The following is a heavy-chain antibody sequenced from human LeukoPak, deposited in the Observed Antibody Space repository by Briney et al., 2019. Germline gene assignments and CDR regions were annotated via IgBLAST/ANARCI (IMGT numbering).Heavy chain of an antibody. D-gene: IGHD6-19*01. CDR2: IYYSGST. Sequence: SETLSLTCTVSGGSISSSSYYWGWIRQPPGKGLEWIGSIYYSGSTYYNPSLKSRVTISVDTSKNQFSLKLSSVTAADTAVYYCARIPYSSGWFDYWGQGTLVTVSS. J-gene: IGHJ4*02. CDR1: GGSISSSSYY. CDR3: ARIPYSSGWFDY. V-gene: IGHV4-39*01.